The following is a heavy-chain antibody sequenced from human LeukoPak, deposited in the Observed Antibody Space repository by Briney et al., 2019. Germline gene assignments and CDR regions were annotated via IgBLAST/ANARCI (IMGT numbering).Heavy chain of an antibody. J-gene: IGHJ4*01. Sequence: PGGSLRLSCAASGFIFSSYAMSCVRQPPGKGLEWVSAISGSGTITYYTDSVKGRFTISRDGSQNTLYLQMDSLRADDTAVYYCAKSSYSGTHYPGADWGQGTLVTVSS. CDR1: GFIFSSYA. CDR3: AKSSYSGTHYPGAD. V-gene: IGHV3-23*01. D-gene: IGHD1-26*01. CDR2: ISGSGTIT.